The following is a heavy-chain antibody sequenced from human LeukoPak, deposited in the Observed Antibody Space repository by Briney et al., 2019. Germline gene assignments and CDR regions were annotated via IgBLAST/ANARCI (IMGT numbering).Heavy chain of an antibody. V-gene: IGHV4-59*01. CDR2: IYYSGST. CDR1: GGSISSYY. D-gene: IGHD1-7*01. CDR3: ARDNWNYGSSMDV. Sequence: SETLSLTCTVSGGSISSYYWSWIRQHPGKGLEWIGYIYYSGSTNYNPSLKSRVTISVDTSKNQFSLKLSSVTAADTAVYYCARDNWNYGSSMDVWGQGTTVTVSS. J-gene: IGHJ6*02.